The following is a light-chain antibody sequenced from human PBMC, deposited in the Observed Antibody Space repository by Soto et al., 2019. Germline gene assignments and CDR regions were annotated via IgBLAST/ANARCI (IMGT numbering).Light chain of an antibody. Sequence: SVLRHPASVFWCPGHSIIILGPGISSDFGTYNLVSWCQHHPGKVPKLIIYERSKRPSGVSDRFSVSKSGNTASLTISGFQAVEEAVYYCCSFTSSNNDVFGTGTKLTV. J-gene: IGLJ1*01. V-gene: IGLV2-23*01. CDR2: ERS. CDR3: CSFTSSNNDV. CDR1: SSDFGTYNL.